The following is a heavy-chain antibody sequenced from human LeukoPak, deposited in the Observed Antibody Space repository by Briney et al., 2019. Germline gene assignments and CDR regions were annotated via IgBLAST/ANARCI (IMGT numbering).Heavy chain of an antibody. Sequence: GESLKISCKGSGYSFTNYWITWVRQLPGKGLEWMGRLDPSDSYTNYSPSFQGHVTISTDKSISTAYLQCSSLKASDTAVYYCARGYSYDHWYFDLWGRGTLVTVSS. CDR3: ARGYSYDHWYFDL. D-gene: IGHD5-18*01. V-gene: IGHV5-10-1*01. CDR2: LDPSDSYT. J-gene: IGHJ2*01. CDR1: GYSFTNYW.